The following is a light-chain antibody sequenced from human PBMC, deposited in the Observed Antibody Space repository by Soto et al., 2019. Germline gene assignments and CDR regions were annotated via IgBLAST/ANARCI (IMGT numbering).Light chain of an antibody. Sequence: EIVMTQSPATLSVSPGERATLSCRASPSVYSNLAWYQQKPGQAPRLLIYHASTRATGIPARFSGGGSGTEFTLTISSLQSEDFAVYYCQQYTKWPLTFGGGTKVEIK. V-gene: IGKV3-15*01. CDR2: HAS. CDR3: QQYTKWPLT. CDR1: PSVYSN. J-gene: IGKJ4*01.